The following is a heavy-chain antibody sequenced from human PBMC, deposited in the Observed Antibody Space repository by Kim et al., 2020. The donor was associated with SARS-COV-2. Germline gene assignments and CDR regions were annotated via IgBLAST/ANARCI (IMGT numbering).Heavy chain of an antibody. J-gene: IGHJ5*02. CDR2: ISGSGGST. V-gene: IGHV3-23*01. CDR1: GFTFSSYA. D-gene: IGHD3-10*01. CDR3: AKDVRISGPVLWFGDPGDWFDP. Sequence: GGSLRLSCAASGFTFSSYAMSWVRQAPGKGLEWVSAISGSGGSTYYADSVKGRFTISRDNSKNTLYLQMNSLRAEDTAVYYCAKDVRISGPVLWFGDPGDWFDPWGQGTLVTVSS.